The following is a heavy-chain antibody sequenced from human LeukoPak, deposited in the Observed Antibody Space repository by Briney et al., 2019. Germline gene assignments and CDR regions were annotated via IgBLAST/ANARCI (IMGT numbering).Heavy chain of an antibody. D-gene: IGHD4-17*01. CDR3: ARVNGDYVILDY. CDR1: GGSISSNSYY. Sequence: SETLSLTCTVSGGSISSNSYYWGWIRQPPGKGLEWIGSIYYSGSTYYNPSLKSRVTISVDTSKNQFSLKLSSVTAADTAVYYCARVNGDYVILDYWGKGTLVTVSS. V-gene: IGHV4-39*07. J-gene: IGHJ4*02. CDR2: IYYSGST.